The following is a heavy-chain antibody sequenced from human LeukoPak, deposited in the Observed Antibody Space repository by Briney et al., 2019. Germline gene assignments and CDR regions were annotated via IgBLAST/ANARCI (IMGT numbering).Heavy chain of an antibody. Sequence: PSETLSLTCTVSGGSISSGGYYWSWIRQHPGKGLEWIGYIYYSGSTYYNPSLKSRVTISVDTSKNQFSLKLSSVTAADTAVYYCARSPGYSYVEGLAAFDIWGQGTMVTVSS. CDR2: IYYSGST. J-gene: IGHJ3*02. D-gene: IGHD5-18*01. CDR1: GGSISSGGYY. V-gene: IGHV4-31*03. CDR3: ARSPGYSYVEGLAAFDI.